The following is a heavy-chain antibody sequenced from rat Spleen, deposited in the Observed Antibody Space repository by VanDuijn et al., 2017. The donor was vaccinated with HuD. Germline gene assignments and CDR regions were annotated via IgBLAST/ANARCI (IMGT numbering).Heavy chain of an antibody. CDR1: GFTFSDYG. D-gene: IGHD1-9*01. CDR3: ARRHYGYTDYFDY. CDR2: ISYGDGSGHSST. V-gene: IGHV5-29*01. J-gene: IGHJ2*01. Sequence: EVQLVESGGGLMQPGRSLKLSCAASGFTFSDYGMAWVRQAPTKGLEWVATISYGDGSGHSSTYYRDSVKGRFTISRDNAKSTLSLQLDSLRSEDTATYYCARRHYGYTDYFDYWGQGVMVTVSS.